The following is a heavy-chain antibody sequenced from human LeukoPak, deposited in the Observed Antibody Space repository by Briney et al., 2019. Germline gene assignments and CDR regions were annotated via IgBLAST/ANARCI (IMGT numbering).Heavy chain of an antibody. V-gene: IGHV4-34*01. CDR1: GGSFSGYY. Sequence: SETLSLTCAVYGGSFSGYYWTWIRQPPGKGLEWIGEINHSGSTNYNPSLKSRVTISVDTSKNQISLKLSSVTAADTAVYYCAGGTTPGAFWGQGTLATVSS. D-gene: IGHD1-26*01. CDR2: INHSGST. J-gene: IGHJ4*02. CDR3: AGGTTPGAF.